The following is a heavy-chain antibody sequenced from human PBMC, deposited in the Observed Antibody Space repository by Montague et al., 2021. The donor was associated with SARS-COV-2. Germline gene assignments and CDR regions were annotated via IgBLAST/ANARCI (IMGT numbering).Heavy chain of an antibody. V-gene: IGHV1-8*01. CDR2: MNPNSGDS. D-gene: IGHD3-9*01. J-gene: IGHJ4*02. CDR3: ARGRDYDILTGYYYYFDY. CDR1: GYSFTSYD. Sequence: SVKASCKASGYSFTSYDISWVRQATGQGPEWLGWMNPNSGDSGYAQKFQGRVTMIRDTSIRTVYMELSSLRSEDTAVYYCARGRDYDILTGYYYYFDYWGQGTPVTVSS.